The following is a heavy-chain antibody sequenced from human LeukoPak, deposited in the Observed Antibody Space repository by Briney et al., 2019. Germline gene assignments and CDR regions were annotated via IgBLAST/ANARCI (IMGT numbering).Heavy chain of an antibody. J-gene: IGHJ4*02. D-gene: IGHD6-19*01. V-gene: IGHV3-23*01. CDR1: GFTFSSYA. CDR3: AKAVGHSSGWYWDY. Sequence: QPGGSLRLSCAASGFTFSSYAMSWVRQAPGKGLEWVSAISGSGGSTYYADSVKGRFTISRDNSKNTLYLQMNSLRAEDTAVYYCAKAVGHSSGWYWDYWGQGTLVTVSS. CDR2: ISGSGGST.